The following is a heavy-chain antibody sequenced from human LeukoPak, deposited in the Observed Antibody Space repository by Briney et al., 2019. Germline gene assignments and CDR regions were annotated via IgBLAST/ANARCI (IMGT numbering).Heavy chain of an antibody. J-gene: IGHJ5*02. CDR3: ARRTYCSSTSCSSGWFDP. D-gene: IGHD2-2*01. V-gene: IGHV3-48*01. CDR2: ISSSSSTI. Sequence: GGSLRLSCAASGFTFSSYSMNWVRQAPGKGLEWVSYISSSSSTIYYADSVKGRFTISRDNAKNSLYLQMNSLRAEDTAVYYCARRTYCSSTSCSSGWFDPWGQGTLVTVSS. CDR1: GFTFSSYS.